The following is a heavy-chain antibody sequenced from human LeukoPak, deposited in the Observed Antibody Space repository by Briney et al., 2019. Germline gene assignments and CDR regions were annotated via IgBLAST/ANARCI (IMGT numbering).Heavy chain of an antibody. D-gene: IGHD5-18*01. V-gene: IGHV3-23*01. J-gene: IGHJ6*02. CDR3: ATRGYSYGRPEYYYYGMDV. CDR2: ISASGGRT. CDR1: GFTFSSET. Sequence: PGGSLRLSCTASGFTFSSETMSWVRQAPGKGLDWVAGISASGGRTFNADSVKGRFTISRDNSKNTLYLQMNSLRAEDTAVYYCATRGYSYGRPEYYYYGMDVWGQGTTVTVSS.